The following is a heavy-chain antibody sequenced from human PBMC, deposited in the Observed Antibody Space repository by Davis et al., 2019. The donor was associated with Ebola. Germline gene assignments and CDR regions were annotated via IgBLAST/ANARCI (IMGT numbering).Heavy chain of an antibody. V-gene: IGHV3-30*18. D-gene: IGHD3/OR15-3a*01. Sequence: PGGSLRLSCAASGFTLSSSGVHWVRQAPGKGLEWVAVISYDGSNKYYADSVKGRFTISRDISKNTLYLQMNNLRAEDTALYYCAKEDLWGRGTLVTVSS. J-gene: IGHJ4*02. CDR3: AKEDL. CDR1: GFTLSSSG. CDR2: ISYDGSNK.